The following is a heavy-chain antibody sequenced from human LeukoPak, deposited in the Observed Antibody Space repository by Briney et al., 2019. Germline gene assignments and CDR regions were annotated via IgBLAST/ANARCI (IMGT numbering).Heavy chain of an antibody. J-gene: IGHJ5*02. Sequence: PSETLSLTCTVSDGFISSYYWSWIRRPARPGLDRIGRIYTSGSSNYNPSLKGRVTMSVDTSRNQFSLKLSTVTAADTAVYYCARGLLPTAIGWFDPWGQGTRVTVSS. D-gene: IGHD2-21*02. CDR1: DGFISSYY. V-gene: IGHV4-4*07. CDR3: ARGLLPTAIGWFDP. CDR2: IYTSGSS.